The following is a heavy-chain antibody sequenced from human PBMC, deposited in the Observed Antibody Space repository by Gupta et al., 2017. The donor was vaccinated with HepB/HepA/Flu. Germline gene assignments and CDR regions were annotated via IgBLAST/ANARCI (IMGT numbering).Heavy chain of an antibody. CDR3: AKGGHLDY. V-gene: IGHV3-23*01. CDR2: ISRSGDVT. CDR1: GFTFINFP. J-gene: IGHJ4*02. Sequence: EIQLLESEGGLVQPGGSLRLSCAVSGFTFINFPMSWVRQTPGRGLEWVSNISRSGDVTDYVDSVKGRFTISRDNSKNTVYLQMNNLRVEDTAVYYCAKGGHLDYWGQGTLITV.